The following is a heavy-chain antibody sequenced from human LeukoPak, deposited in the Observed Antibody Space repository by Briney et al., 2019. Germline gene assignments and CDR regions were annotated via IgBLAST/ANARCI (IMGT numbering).Heavy chain of an antibody. CDR1: GYTFTSYA. CDR2: INAGNGNT. V-gene: IGHV1-3*01. J-gene: IGHJ4*02. D-gene: IGHD3-22*01. CDR3: ARSYYDSSGYYGLGFDY. Sequence: GASVKVSCKASGYTFTSYAMHWVRQAPGQRLEWMGWINAGNGNTKYSQKFQGRVTITRGTSASTAYMELSSLRSEDTAVYYCARSYYDSSGYYGLGFDYWGQGTLVTVSS.